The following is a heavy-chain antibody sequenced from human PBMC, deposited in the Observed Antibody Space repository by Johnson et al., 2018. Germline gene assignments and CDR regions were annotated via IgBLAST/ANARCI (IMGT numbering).Heavy chain of an antibody. CDR2: IKRKSDGGTA. V-gene: IGHV3-15*01. D-gene: IGHD2-15*01. J-gene: IGHJ6*02. Sequence: EVQLVESGGGLVKPGGSLRLSCAASGFTLNNAWMFWVRQAPGKGLEWVGRIKRKSDGGTADYTAPVKGRFTISRDDSINTVYLQMNSLKTEDQPVDYGATGRLTPRYCSGDSCYAGLDVWGQGTTVTVSS. CDR1: GFTLNNAW. CDR3: ATGRLTPRYCSGDSCYAGLDV.